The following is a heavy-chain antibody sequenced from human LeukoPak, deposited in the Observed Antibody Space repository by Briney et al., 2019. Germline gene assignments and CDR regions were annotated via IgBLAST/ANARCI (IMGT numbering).Heavy chain of an antibody. CDR1: GFTFGSYA. D-gene: IGHD3-10*01. Sequence: GGSLRLSCAASGFTFGSYAMHWVRQAPGKGLEYVSAISSNGGSTYYANSVKGRFTISRDNSKNTLYLQMGSLRAEDMAVYYCARDRGSGSYYEWGQGTLVTVSS. V-gene: IGHV3-64*01. CDR3: ARDRGSGSYYE. CDR2: ISSNGGST. J-gene: IGHJ4*02.